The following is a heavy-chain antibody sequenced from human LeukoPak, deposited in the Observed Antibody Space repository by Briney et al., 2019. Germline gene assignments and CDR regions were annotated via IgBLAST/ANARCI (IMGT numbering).Heavy chain of an antibody. CDR1: GGSFSGYY. CDR3: ARVVRRYSYGFVNWFDP. J-gene: IGHJ5*02. V-gene: IGHV4-34*01. Sequence: SEALSLTCAVYGGSFSGYYWSWIRQPPGKGLEWIGEINHSGSTNYNPPLKSRVTISVDTSKNQFSLKLSSVTAADTAVYYCARVVRRYSYGFVNWFDPWGQGTLVTVSS. D-gene: IGHD5-18*01. CDR2: INHSGST.